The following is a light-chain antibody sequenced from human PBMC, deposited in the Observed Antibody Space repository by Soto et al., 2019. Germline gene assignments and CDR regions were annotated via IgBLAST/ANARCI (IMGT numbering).Light chain of an antibody. Sequence: EIVMTQSPAPLSVSPGERATLSCRASQRINGDLAWYQQKPGQAPRLLIYGASTRATGVPARFSGSGSGTEFTLTISGLQSEDSAVYYCQNYFSWPWTFGQGTKVDIK. CDR2: GAS. J-gene: IGKJ1*01. CDR3: QNYFSWPWT. CDR1: QRINGD. V-gene: IGKV3-15*01.